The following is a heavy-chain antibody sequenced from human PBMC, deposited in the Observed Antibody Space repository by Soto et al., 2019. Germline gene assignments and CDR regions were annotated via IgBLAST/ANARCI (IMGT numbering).Heavy chain of an antibody. D-gene: IGHD3-22*01. J-gene: IGHJ6*02. Sequence: PSETLSLTCAVSGGSISSGGYSWSWIRQPPGKGLEWIGYINHSGSTNYNPSLKSRVTISVDTSKNQFSLKLSSVTAADTAVYYCARATRVVRLYYYYYYGMDVWGQGTTVTVSS. V-gene: IGHV4-30-2*01. CDR2: INHSGST. CDR3: ARATRVVRLYYYYYYGMDV. CDR1: GGSISSGGYS.